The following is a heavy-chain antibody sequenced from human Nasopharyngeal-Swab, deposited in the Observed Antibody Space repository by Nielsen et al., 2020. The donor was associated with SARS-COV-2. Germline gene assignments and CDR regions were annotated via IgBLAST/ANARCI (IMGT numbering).Heavy chain of an antibody. J-gene: IGHJ4*02. CDR2: ISYDGSNK. CDR1: GFTFSSYA. D-gene: IGHD6-13*01. Sequence: GGSLRLSCAASGFTFSSYAMHWVRQAPGKGLEWVAVISYDGSNKYYADSVKGRFTISRDNSKNTLYLQMNSLRAEDTAVYYCARVDSSSRYGVDYWGQGTLVTVSS. CDR3: ARVDSSSRYGVDY. V-gene: IGHV3-30-3*01.